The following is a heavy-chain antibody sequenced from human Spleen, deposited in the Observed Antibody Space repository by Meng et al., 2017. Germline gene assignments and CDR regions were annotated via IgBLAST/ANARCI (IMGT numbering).Heavy chain of an antibody. Sequence: GESLKISCAASGFTFSSSEMNWVRQAPGKGLEWVSYISSSGSTKYNADSVKGRFTISRDNSKNTLYLQMNSLRAEDTAVYYCARSWWPPTFDYWGQGALVTVSS. D-gene: IGHD2-8*02. CDR1: GFTFSSSE. V-gene: IGHV3-48*03. CDR2: ISSSGSTK. CDR3: ARSWWPPTFDY. J-gene: IGHJ4*02.